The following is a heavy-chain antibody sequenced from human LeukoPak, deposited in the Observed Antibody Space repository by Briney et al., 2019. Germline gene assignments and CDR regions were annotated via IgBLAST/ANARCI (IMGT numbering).Heavy chain of an antibody. CDR2: ISSSSSYI. Sequence: GGSLRLSCAASGFAFSSYSMIWVRQAPGRGLEWVSSISSSSSYIYYADSVKGRFTISRDNAKSSLYLQMNSLRAEDTAVYYCARLDPGGGYSLDYFDYWGQGTLVTVSS. D-gene: IGHD6-13*01. CDR3: ARLDPGGGYSLDYFDY. J-gene: IGHJ4*02. V-gene: IGHV3-21*01. CDR1: GFAFSSYS.